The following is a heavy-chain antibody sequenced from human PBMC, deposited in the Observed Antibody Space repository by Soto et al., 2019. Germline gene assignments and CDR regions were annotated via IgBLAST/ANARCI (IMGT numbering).Heavy chain of an antibody. D-gene: IGHD3-22*01. CDR2: ISFDGSNE. CDR1: GFNFSDYV. V-gene: IGHV3-30-3*01. J-gene: IGHJ6*02. Sequence: HPGGSLRLSCAASGFNFSDYVVHWVRQAPGRGLEWMAFISFDGSNEYYADFVKGRFTISRDNSRNMVYLQVNSLRRDDTAVYFCAREGYYDSRGYPYGIDVWGQGTTVTVSS. CDR3: AREGYYDSRGYPYGIDV.